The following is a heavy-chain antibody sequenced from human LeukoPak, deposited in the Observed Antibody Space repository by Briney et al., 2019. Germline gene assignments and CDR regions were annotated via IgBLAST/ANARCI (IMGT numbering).Heavy chain of an antibody. V-gene: IGHV3-30-3*01. Sequence: GGSLRLSCAASGFTFSTYAMHWVRQAPGKGLEWVAVISYDGSNTYSADSVKGRFTISRDNSKNTLYLQMNSLRAEDTAVYYCAKDLEPQLVGAADYWGQGTLVTVSS. J-gene: IGHJ4*02. CDR2: ISYDGSNT. D-gene: IGHD1-26*01. CDR1: GFTFSTYA. CDR3: AKDLEPQLVGAADY.